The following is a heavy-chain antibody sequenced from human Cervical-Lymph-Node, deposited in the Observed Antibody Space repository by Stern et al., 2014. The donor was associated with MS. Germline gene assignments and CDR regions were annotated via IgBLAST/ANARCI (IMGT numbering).Heavy chain of an antibody. Sequence: DQLVESGAEVKKPGASVKVSCKASGYTFTGYAIHWVRQAPGQRPEWMGWINAGNGNTRYSKKFQGRVTFTRDTYASTAYMDLSSLRYEDTAVYYCARDLKEGNIFYYNGMDVWGQGTTVTVSS. D-gene: IGHD2/OR15-2a*01. CDR2: INAGNGNT. J-gene: IGHJ6*02. CDR3: ARDLKEGNIFYYNGMDV. CDR1: GYTFTGYA. V-gene: IGHV1-3*01.